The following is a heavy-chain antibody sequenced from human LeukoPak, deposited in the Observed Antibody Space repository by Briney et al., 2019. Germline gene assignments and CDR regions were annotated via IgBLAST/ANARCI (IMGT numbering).Heavy chain of an antibody. J-gene: IGHJ6*03. CDR2: ISSSGSTI. CDR1: GFTFSSYE. Sequence: GGSLRLSCAASGFTFSSYEMNWVRQAPGKGLEWVSYISSSGSTIYYADSVKGRFTISRDNAKNSLYLQMNSLGAEDTAVYYCARVPPDSSSWYGPYYYYYRDVWGKGTTVTVSS. V-gene: IGHV3-48*03. D-gene: IGHD6-13*01. CDR3: ARVPPDSSSWYGPYYYYYRDV.